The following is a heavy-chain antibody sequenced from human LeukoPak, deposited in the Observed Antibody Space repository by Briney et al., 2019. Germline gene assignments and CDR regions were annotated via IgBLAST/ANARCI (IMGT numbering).Heavy chain of an antibody. CDR2: IYTSGST. CDR3: AREGEEYSWFDP. Sequence: SETLSLTCTVTGASISSHHWSWIRQSPEMGLEWIGYIYTSGSTNYNPALKSRVTISVDLSKNQVSLKLTSVISADMAVYFCAREGEEYSWFDPWGQGTRVTVSS. V-gene: IGHV4-59*11. CDR1: GASISSHH. D-gene: IGHD3-10*01. J-gene: IGHJ5*02.